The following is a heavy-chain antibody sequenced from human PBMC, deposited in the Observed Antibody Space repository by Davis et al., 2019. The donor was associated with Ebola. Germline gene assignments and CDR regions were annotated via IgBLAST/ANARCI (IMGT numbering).Heavy chain of an antibody. J-gene: IGHJ4*02. V-gene: IGHV3-30*02. CDR3: ARDSDDYSFDY. CDR1: GFTFSTCA. D-gene: IGHD4-11*01. CDR2: VRSHGSDD. Sequence: GGSLRLSCEASGFTFSTCAMSWVRQAPGRGLEWVAFVRSHGSDDHYADSVKGRFTISRDNSKNTLYLQMNSLRPEDTAVYYCARDSDDYSFDYWGQGTLVTVSS.